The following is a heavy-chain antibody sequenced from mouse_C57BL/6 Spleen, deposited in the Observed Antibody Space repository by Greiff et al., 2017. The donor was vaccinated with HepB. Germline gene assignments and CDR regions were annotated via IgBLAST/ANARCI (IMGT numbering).Heavy chain of an antibody. D-gene: IGHD2-5*01. J-gene: IGHJ4*01. CDR3: TRAYYSNYGAYAMDY. CDR1: GFTFSSYA. V-gene: IGHV5-9-1*02. Sequence: EVQLVESGEGLVKPGGSLKLSCAASGFTFSSYAMSWVRQTPEKRLEWVAYISSGGDYIYYADTVKGRFTISRDNARNTLYLQMSSLKSEDTAMYYCTRAYYSNYGAYAMDYWGQGTSVTVSS. CDR2: ISSGGDYI.